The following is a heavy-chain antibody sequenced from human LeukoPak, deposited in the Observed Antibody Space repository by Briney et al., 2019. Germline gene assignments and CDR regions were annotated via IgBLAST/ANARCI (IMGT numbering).Heavy chain of an antibody. CDR2: IYPGDSDT. Sequence: AESLKISCKGSGYSFTSYWIGWVRPMPGKGLEWMGIIYPGDSDTRYSPSFQGQVTISADKSISTAYLQWSSLKASDTAMYYCARQSICSGGRCYSDFDLWGRGTLVTVSS. CDR1: GYSFTSYW. V-gene: IGHV5-51*01. J-gene: IGHJ2*01. D-gene: IGHD2-15*01. CDR3: ARQSICSGGRCYSDFDL.